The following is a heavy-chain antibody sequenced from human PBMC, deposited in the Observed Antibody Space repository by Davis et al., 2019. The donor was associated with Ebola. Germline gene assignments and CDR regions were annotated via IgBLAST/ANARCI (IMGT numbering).Heavy chain of an antibody. J-gene: IGHJ6*02. V-gene: IGHV3-23*01. CDR2: MNGSGGST. D-gene: IGHD5-18*01. CDR1: GFTFSSYS. Sequence: GESLKISCAASGFTFSSYSMNWVRQAPGKGLAWVSGMNGSGGSTYYADSVKGRFTISRDNSKNTLYLQMNSLRAEDTAVYYCARDMDSGGYSYGGYYGMDVWGQGTTVTVSS. CDR3: ARDMDSGGYSYGGYYGMDV.